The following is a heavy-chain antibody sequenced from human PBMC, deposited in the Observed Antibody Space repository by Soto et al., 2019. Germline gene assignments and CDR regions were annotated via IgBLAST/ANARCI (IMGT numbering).Heavy chain of an antibody. J-gene: IGHJ4*02. CDR3: ARRIFWSGYYRRGDDY. CDR1: GGSISSSSYY. V-gene: IGHV4-39*01. CDR2: IYYSGST. Sequence: SETLSLTCTVSGGSISSSSYYWGWIRQPPGKGLEWIGSIYYSGSTYYNPSLKSRVTISVDTSKNQFSLKLRSVTAADTAMYYCARRIFWSGYYRRGDDYWGQGTLVTVSS. D-gene: IGHD3-3*01.